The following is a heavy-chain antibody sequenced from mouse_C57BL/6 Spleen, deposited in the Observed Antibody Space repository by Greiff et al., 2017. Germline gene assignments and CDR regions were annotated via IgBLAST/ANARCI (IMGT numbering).Heavy chain of an antibody. J-gene: IGHJ1*03. Sequence: VKVVESGAELVKPGASVKISCKASGYAFSSYWMNWVKQRPGKGLEWIGQIYPGDGDTNYNGKFKGKATLTADKSSSTAYMQLSSLTSEDSAVYFCARNYYGSSYRYFDVWGTGTTVTVSS. V-gene: IGHV1-80*01. CDR3: ARNYYGSSYRYFDV. CDR1: GYAFSSYW. CDR2: IYPGDGDT. D-gene: IGHD1-1*01.